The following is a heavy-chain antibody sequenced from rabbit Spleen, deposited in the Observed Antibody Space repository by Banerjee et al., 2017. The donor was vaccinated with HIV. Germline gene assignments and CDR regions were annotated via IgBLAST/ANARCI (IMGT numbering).Heavy chain of an antibody. CDR3: ARAGSSFSTYGMDL. Sequence: QSLEESGGDLVKPGASLTLTCTASGFSFSSGYYMCWVRQAPGKGLEWIGSIYTGSSGSTYYASWAKGRFTISKTSSTTVTLQMTSLTVADTATYFCARAGSSFSTYGMDLWGPGTLVTVS. V-gene: IGHV1S40*01. J-gene: IGHJ6*01. CDR1: GFSFSSGYY. CDR2: IYTGSSGST. D-gene: IGHD8-1*01.